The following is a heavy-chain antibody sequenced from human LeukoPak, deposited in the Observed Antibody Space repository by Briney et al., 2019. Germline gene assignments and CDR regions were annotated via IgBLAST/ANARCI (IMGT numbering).Heavy chain of an antibody. V-gene: IGHV4-4*02. CDR2: MYLSGTT. CDR3: AGLVGRYSSGLYYYYFDY. CDR1: GDSLNSLDL. Sequence: SETLSLTCTVSGDSLNSLDLWSWVRQPPGKGLEWIGEMYLSGTTHSNPSVKSRATISIDKSKNQFFLNLSSVTAADTAVYYCAGLVGRYSSGLYYYYFDYWGQGTLVTVSS. D-gene: IGHD3-22*01. J-gene: IGHJ4*02.